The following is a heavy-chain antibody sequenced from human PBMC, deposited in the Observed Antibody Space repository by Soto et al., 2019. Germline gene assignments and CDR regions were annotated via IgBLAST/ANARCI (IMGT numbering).Heavy chain of an antibody. J-gene: IGHJ4*02. CDR2: IYHSGST. CDR1: GGSISSSNW. V-gene: IGHV4-4*02. D-gene: IGHD6-13*01. CDR3: ASTSTGSSSWYFDY. Sequence: SETLSLTCAVSGGSISSSNWWSWVRQPPGKGLEWIGEIYHSGSTNYNPSLKSRVTISVDKSKNQFSLKLSSVTAADTAVYYCASTSTGSSSWYFDYWGQGTLVTVSS.